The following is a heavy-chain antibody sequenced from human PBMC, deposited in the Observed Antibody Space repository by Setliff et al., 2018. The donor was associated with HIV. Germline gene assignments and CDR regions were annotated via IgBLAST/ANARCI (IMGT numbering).Heavy chain of an antibody. CDR1: GYPFTSYY. J-gene: IGHJ4*02. D-gene: IGHD4-17*01. V-gene: IGHV3-74*01. Sequence: GASVKVSCKASGYPFTSYYMHWVRQVPGKGPVWVAHIKGDGSIINHADSVKGRFTVSRDNAENSLSLQMNSLRAEDTAVYYCARLAPPDDYGDLGGIDHWGQGTLVTVSS. CDR2: IKGDGSII. CDR3: ARLAPPDDYGDLGGIDH.